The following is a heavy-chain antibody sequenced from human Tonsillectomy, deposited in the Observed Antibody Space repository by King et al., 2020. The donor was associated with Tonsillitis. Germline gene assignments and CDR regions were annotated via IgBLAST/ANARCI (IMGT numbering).Heavy chain of an antibody. J-gene: IGHJ4*02. V-gene: IGHV3-21*01. Sequence: DVQLVESGGGLVKPGGSLRLSCAASGFTFSSYSMNWVRQAPGKGLEWVSSISSSSSYIYYADSVKGRFTISRENAKNSLYLQMNSLRAEDTAVYYCSIDDFWRGYHRSHGYWGQGTLVTVSS. CDR1: GFTFSSYS. D-gene: IGHD3-3*01. CDR2: ISSSSSYI. CDR3: SIDDFWRGYHRSHGY.